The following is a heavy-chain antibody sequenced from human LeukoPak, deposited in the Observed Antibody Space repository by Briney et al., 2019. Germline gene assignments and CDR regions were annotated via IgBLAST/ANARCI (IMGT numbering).Heavy chain of an antibody. CDR1: GGSISTSNYY. V-gene: IGHV4-39*01. J-gene: IGHJ4*02. Sequence: SETLSLTCTVSGGSISTSNYYWGWIRQPPGEGLEWIGSIYYSGSNYYNPSLKSRVTISVDTSKKQFSLIMNSLTAARTAVYYCARQVGNIWYSDYWGQGTLVTVSS. CDR3: ARQVGNIWYSDY. CDR2: IYYSGSN. D-gene: IGHD6-13*01.